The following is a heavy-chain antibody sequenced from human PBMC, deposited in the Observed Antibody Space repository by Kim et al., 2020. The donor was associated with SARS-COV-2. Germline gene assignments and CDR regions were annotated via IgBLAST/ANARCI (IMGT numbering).Heavy chain of an antibody. J-gene: IGHJ3*02. CDR2: ISYDGMNE. CDR3: ARGARAFDI. Sequence: GGSLRLSCAASGFSFSLYAMHWVRQAPGKGLEWVAHISYDGMNEYYAESVRGRFTISRDNSKNTLFLLMNNLKVEDTALYYCARGARAFDIWGQGTMAT. V-gene: IGHV3-30*04. CDR1: GFSFSLYA.